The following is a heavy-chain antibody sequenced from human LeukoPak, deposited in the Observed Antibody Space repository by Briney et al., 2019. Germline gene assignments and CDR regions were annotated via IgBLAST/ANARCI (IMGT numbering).Heavy chain of an antibody. Sequence: SETLSLTCTVSGGSISSHYWSWIRQPPGRGLEWIGYIYYSGTTNYNPSLKSRVTISVDTSKNQFSLKLSSVTAADTAVYYCARGLTYYDILTAYYTFPYFDHWGQGTLVTVSS. CDR2: IYYSGTT. V-gene: IGHV4-59*11. J-gene: IGHJ4*02. CDR3: ARGLTYYDILTAYYTFPYFDH. D-gene: IGHD3-9*01. CDR1: GGSISSHY.